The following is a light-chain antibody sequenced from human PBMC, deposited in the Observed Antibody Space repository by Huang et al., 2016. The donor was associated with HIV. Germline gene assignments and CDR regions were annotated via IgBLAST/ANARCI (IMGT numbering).Light chain of an antibody. J-gene: IGKJ1*01. CDR1: PGITNS. CDR2: AAS. Sequence: DIQMTQSPSSLSASVGDRVTITCRASPGITNSLAWYQQKPGKAPKLLLYAASRLESVVPSRFSGSGSGTDYTLTISSLQPEDFATYYCQQYYSPPQTFGQGTKVEIK. V-gene: IGKV1-NL1*01. CDR3: QQYYSPPQT.